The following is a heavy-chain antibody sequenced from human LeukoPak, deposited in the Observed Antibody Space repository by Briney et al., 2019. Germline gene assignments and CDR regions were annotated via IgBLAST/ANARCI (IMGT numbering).Heavy chain of an antibody. D-gene: IGHD2-2*01. J-gene: IGHJ6*02. CDR1: GGSISSYY. CDR2: IYTSGST. V-gene: IGHV4-4*07. CDR3: ARDRPDIVVVPAAPGDYYYGMDV. Sequence: SETLSLTCTVSGGSISSYYWSWIRQPAGKGLEWIGRIYTSGSTNYNPSLKSRVTMSVDTSKNQFSLKLSSVTAADTAVYYCARDRPDIVVVPAAPGDYYYGMDVWGQGTTVTVSS.